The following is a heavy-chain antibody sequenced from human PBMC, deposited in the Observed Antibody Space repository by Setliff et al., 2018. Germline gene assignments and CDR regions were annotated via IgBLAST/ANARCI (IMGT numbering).Heavy chain of an antibody. CDR2: IIPIFDTA. Sequence: ASVKVSCKASGGTFSSYAISWVRQAPGQGLEWMGGIIPIFDTASYAQKFQGRVTITADESTSTAYMELSSLRSEDTAVYYCARASVASKLGFYYYVMDVWGQGTTVTVSS. V-gene: IGHV1-69*13. CDR3: ARASVASKLGFYYYVMDV. D-gene: IGHD2-15*01. CDR1: GGTFSSYA. J-gene: IGHJ6*02.